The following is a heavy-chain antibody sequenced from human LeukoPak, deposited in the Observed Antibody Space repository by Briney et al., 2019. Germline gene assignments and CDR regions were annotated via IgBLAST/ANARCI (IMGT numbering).Heavy chain of an antibody. CDR1: GFTFGTYT. J-gene: IGHJ5*01. D-gene: IGHD2-21*01. CDR2: ISADGART. V-gene: IGHV3-23*01. Sequence: GGSLRLSCAASGFTFGTYTMSWVRQVPGQGLEWVAGISADGARTYYAGSVQGRFTISRDNANNMLNLQLSALRADGAAVYYCAKDRGGLPHPIWFDSWGQGTMVAVSS. CDR3: AKDRGGLPHPIWFDS.